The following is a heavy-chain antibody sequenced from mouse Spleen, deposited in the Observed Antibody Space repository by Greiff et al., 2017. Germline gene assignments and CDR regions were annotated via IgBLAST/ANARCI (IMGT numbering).Heavy chain of an antibody. CDR2: INPSNGGT. Sequence: QVQLQQSGTELVKPGASVKLSCKASGYTFTSYWMHWVKQRPGQGLEWIGNINPSNGGTNYNEKFKSKATLTVDKSSSTAYMQLSSLTSEDSAVYYCASDGSYEEDFDYWGQGTTLTVSS. CDR1: GYTFTSYW. CDR3: ASDGSYEEDFDY. J-gene: IGHJ2*01. V-gene: IGHV1-53*01. D-gene: IGHD1-1*02.